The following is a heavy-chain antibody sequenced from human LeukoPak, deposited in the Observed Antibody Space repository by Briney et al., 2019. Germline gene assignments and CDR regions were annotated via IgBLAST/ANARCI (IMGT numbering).Heavy chain of an antibody. V-gene: IGHV4-61*01. J-gene: IGHJ6*02. CDR3: ARGRGTFGSGWYGGYYYGMDV. Sequence: PSETLSLTCTVSGGSVSSGSYYWSWIRQPPGKGLEWIGYIYYSGSTNYNPSLKSRVTISVDTSKNQFSLKLSSVTAADTAVYYCARGRGTFGSGWYGGYYYGMDVWGQGTTVTVSS. CDR1: GGSVSSGSYY. CDR2: IYYSGST. D-gene: IGHD6-19*01.